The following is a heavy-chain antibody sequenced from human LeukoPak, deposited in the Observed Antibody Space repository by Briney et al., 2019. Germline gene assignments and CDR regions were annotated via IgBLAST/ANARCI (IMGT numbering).Heavy chain of an antibody. D-gene: IGHD1-14*01. CDR3: ARHSKDLTPSYRRDAFDI. J-gene: IGHJ3*02. CDR1: GGSISSGSYY. CDR2: IYTSGST. Sequence: KSSETLSLTCTVSGGSISSGSYYWSWIRQPAGKGLEWIGRIYTSGSTNYNPSLKSRVTISVDTSKNQFSLKLSSVTAADTAVYYCARHSKDLTPSYRRDAFDIWGQGTMVTVSS. V-gene: IGHV4-61*02.